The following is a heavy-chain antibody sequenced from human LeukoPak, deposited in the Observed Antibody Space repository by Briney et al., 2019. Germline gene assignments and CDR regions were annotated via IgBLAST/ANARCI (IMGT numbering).Heavy chain of an antibody. Sequence: GGSLRLSCAASGFTVSSNYMSWLRQAPGKGLEWVSVIYSGGSTYYADSVKGRFTISRDNSKNTLYLQMNSLRAEDTAVYYCASGEVMVRGVMTYWGQGTLVTVSP. CDR1: GFTVSSNY. J-gene: IGHJ4*02. CDR2: IYSGGST. V-gene: IGHV3-53*01. CDR3: ASGEVMVRGVMTY. D-gene: IGHD3-10*01.